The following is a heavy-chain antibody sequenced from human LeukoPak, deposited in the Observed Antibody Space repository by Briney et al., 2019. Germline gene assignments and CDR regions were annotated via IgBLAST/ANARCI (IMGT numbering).Heavy chain of an antibody. Sequence: PGGSLRLSCAASGFIFSSYAMSWVRQAPGKGLEWVSALSGSGGNTYYADSVKGRFTISRDNSKSTLYLQMNSLRGDDTAVYYCAKDRMKWRLAAAAIEYWGRGTLVTVST. CDR1: GFIFSSYA. CDR2: LSGSGGNT. CDR3: AKDRMKWRLAAAAIEY. D-gene: IGHD6-25*01. J-gene: IGHJ4*02. V-gene: IGHV3-23*01.